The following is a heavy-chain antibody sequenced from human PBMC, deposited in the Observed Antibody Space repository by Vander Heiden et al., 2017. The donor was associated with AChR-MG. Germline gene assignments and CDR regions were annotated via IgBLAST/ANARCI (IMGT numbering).Heavy chain of an antibody. J-gene: IGHJ2*01. D-gene: IGHD1-1*01. CDR1: GFSFDDYT. V-gene: IGHV3-43*01. CDR3: ARDIRRGGGYWYFDL. Sequence: EVQLVESGGAVVQPGGSLRLSCAASGFSFDDYTMHWVRQAPGKGLEWVSLFTWDGGIIHYADSVRDRFTISRDNYKNSLHLQMNSLRTEDTAFYYCARDIRRGGGYWYFDLWGRGTLVTVSS. CDR2: FTWDGGII.